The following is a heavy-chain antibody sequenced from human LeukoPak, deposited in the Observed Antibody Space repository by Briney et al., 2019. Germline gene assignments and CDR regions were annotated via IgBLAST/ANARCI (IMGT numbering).Heavy chain of an antibody. CDR3: AKEGVSGSGSTH. Sequence: GGSLRLSCAASGFTFSSYGMHWVRQAPGKGLEWVAVISYDGSNKYYADSVKGRFTISRDNSKNTLYLQMNSLRAEDTAVYYCAKEGVSGSGSTHWGQGTLVTVSS. D-gene: IGHD3-10*01. V-gene: IGHV3-30*18. CDR2: ISYDGSNK. J-gene: IGHJ4*02. CDR1: GFTFSSYG.